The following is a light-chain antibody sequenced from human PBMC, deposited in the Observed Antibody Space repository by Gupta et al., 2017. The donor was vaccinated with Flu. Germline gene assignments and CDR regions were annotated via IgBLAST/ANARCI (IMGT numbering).Light chain of an antibody. Sequence: EIVLTQSPATLSFAPGERATITSRATKSVSTYLAWYQQKQARTPRQLLYDATTRATSMAARFSGSRCGTTLSLTTSSRVQADFAVSYCQQHSNWPPRTFGQGTRLEI. V-gene: IGKV3-11*01. CDR3: QQHSNWPPRT. CDR2: DAT. J-gene: IGKJ2*02. CDR1: KSVSTY.